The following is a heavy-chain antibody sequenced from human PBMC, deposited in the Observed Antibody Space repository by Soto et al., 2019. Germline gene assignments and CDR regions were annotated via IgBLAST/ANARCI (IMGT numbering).Heavy chain of an antibody. CDR1: GFAFSGSA. J-gene: IGHJ5*02. Sequence: VGSLRLSCAASGFAFSGSAMYWVRQASGKGPEWVGRIRSKGHNYATEYAASVKGKFTISRDDSKNTAYLQMNSLQTEDTAVYYCTRDLFSYDYSGILWFDPWGQGTLVTVSS. V-gene: IGHV3-73*01. CDR3: TRDLFSYDYSGILWFDP. CDR2: IRSKGHNYAT. D-gene: IGHD3-16*01.